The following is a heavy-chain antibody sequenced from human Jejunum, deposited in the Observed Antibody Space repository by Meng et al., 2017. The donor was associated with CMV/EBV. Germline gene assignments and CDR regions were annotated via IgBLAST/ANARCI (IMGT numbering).Heavy chain of an antibody. CDR2: IDESGRT. CDR3: GRGGGRGYYRNGFDP. D-gene: IGHD3-3*01. Sequence: SGGSSKSEDWSGNRQQPGEGRERSGDIDESGRTNDNPACKSRGTITVDTTKNQYALNQRAGTPADTAEYYCGRGGGRGYYRNGFDPWGQGILVTVSS. J-gene: IGHJ5*02. V-gene: IGHV4-59*01. CDR1: GGSSKSED.